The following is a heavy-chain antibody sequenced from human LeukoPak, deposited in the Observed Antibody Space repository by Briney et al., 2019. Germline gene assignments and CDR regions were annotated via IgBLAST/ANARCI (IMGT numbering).Heavy chain of an antibody. CDR2: ITSSSKTI. V-gene: IGHV3-48*01. J-gene: IGHJ3*02. CDR3: ARQTSYGYGLDI. CDR1: GFIFSTYS. D-gene: IGHD5-18*01. Sequence: GGSPRLSCAASGFIFSTYSMNWVRQAPGKGLEWVSYITSSSKTIYYADSVKGRFTISRDNAKNSLYLQMNSLRAEDRAVYFCARQTSYGYGLDIWGQGTMVTVSS.